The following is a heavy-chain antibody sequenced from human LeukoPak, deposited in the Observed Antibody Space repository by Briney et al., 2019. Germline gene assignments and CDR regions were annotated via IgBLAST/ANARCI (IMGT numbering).Heavy chain of an antibody. CDR3: ARQDYSQSSGYYYVY. CDR2: IYGGGNT. CDR1: GFTFSTYN. V-gene: IGHV3-66*04. Sequence: GGSLRLSCAASGFTFSTYNMNWVRQAPGKGLEWVSIIYGGGNTYYADSMKGRFTISRDISKNTLYLQMNSLRAEDTAVYYCARQDYSQSSGYYYVYWGQGTLVTVSS. J-gene: IGHJ4*02. D-gene: IGHD3-22*01.